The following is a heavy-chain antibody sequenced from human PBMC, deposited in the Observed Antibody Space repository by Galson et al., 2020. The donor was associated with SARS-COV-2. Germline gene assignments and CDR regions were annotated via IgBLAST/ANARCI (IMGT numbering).Heavy chain of an antibody. V-gene: IGHV3-33*01. CDR1: GFTFSSYG. CDR2: IWYDGSNK. D-gene: IGHD3-22*01. J-gene: IGHJ6*02. Sequence: GESLKISCAASGFTFSSYGMHWVRQAPGKGLEWVAVIWYDGSNKYYADSVKCRFTISRDNSKNTLYLQMNSLRAEDTAVYYCARAGTYYYDSSGYYYPPFYYYYYGMDVWGQGTTVTVSS. CDR3: ARAGTYYYDSSGYYYPPFYYYYYGMDV.